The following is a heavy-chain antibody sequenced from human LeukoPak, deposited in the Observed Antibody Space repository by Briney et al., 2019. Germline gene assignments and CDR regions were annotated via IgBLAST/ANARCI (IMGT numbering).Heavy chain of an antibody. CDR1: GYTFTGYY. Sequence: GASVKVSCKASGYTFTGYYMHWVRQAPGQGLEWMGWINPNSGGTNYAQKFQGWVTMTRDTSISTAYMELSRLRSDDTAVYYCARGGEQISWLGRRGGFGFDYWGQGTLVTVSS. CDR3: ARGGEQISWLGRRGGFGFDY. D-gene: IGHD6-13*01. J-gene: IGHJ4*02. V-gene: IGHV1-2*04. CDR2: INPNSGGT.